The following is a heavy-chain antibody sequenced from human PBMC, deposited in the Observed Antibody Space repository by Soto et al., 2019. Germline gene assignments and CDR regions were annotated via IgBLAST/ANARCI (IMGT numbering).Heavy chain of an antibody. J-gene: IGHJ5*02. Sequence: QVQLVQSGAEVKKPGASVKVSCKAIGYSFTSHYMHWVRQAPGQGLEWMGTIYPGGVNIGYAQKFKGRVTMTEDTATSTVYMELNSLTSEDTAVYYGARDQSWHELVWWFDPWGQGTLVTVSS. CDR2: IYPGGVNI. D-gene: IGHD3-9*01. CDR1: GYSFTSHY. V-gene: IGHV1-46*03. CDR3: ARDQSWHELVWWFDP.